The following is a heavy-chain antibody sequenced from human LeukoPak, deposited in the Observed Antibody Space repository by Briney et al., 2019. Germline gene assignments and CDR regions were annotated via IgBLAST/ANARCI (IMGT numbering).Heavy chain of an antibody. V-gene: IGHV3-23*01. J-gene: IGHJ2*01. CDR2: ISVGGDYI. D-gene: IGHD6-19*01. CDR3: AKIAVSGLWYFDL. CDR1: GFTFGSSP. Sequence: PGGSLRLSCEATGFTFGSSPMSWVRKAPGKGLEWVSSISVGGDYIYYADSVRGRFTISRDNSKSTLYLQMNSLRAEDTAVYYCAKIAVSGLWYFDLWGRGTLVTVSS.